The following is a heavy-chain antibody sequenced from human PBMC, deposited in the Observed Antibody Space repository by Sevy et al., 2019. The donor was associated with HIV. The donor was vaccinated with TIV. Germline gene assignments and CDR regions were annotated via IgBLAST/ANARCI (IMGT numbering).Heavy chain of an antibody. Sequence: SETLALTCAVYGGSFSGYYWSWIRQPPGKGLEWIGEINHSGSTNYNPSLKSRVTISVNTSKNQFSLKLSSVTAADTAVYYCARGGAEAARPSGFDYWGQGTLVTVSS. J-gene: IGHJ4*02. CDR1: GGSFSGYY. V-gene: IGHV4-34*01. CDR3: ARGGAEAARPSGFDY. D-gene: IGHD6-6*01. CDR2: INHSGST.